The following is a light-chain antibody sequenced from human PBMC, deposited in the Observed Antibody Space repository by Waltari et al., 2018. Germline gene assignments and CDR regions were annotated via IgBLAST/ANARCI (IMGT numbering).Light chain of an antibody. V-gene: IGKV3-11*01. CDR2: DTS. Sequence: CRASHSVTNYLAWYQQKPGQAPRLLIYDTSNRATGIPARFSGSGFGTDFTLTISSLEPEDFAVYYCQQRRDWPLTFGGGTKVEIK. CDR1: HSVTNY. J-gene: IGKJ4*01. CDR3: QQRRDWPLT.